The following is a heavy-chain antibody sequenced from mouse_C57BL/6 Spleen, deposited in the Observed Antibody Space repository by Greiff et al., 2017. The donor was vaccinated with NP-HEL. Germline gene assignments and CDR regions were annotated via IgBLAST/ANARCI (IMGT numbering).Heavy chain of an antibody. V-gene: IGHV1-42*01. D-gene: IGHD1-1*01. CDR2: INPSTGGT. J-gene: IGHJ3*01. CDR3: ARPYGSSYEFAY. Sequence: EVQLQQSGPELVKPGASVKISCKASGYSFTGYYMNWVKQSPEKSLEWIGEINPSTGGTTYNQKFKAKATLTVDKSSSTAYMQLKSLTSEDSAVYYCARPYGSSYEFAYWGQGTLVTVSA. CDR1: GYSFTGYY.